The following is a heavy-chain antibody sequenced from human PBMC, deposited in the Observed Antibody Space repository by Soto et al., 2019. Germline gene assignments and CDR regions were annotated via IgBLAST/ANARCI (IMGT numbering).Heavy chain of an antibody. Sequence: SETLSLTCTVSGGSISSYYWSWIRQPPGKGLEWIGYIYYSGSTNYNPSLKSRVTISVDTSKNQFSLKLSSVTAADTAVYYCARGTYYGDYFFDWRRQNYFDYWGQGTLVTVSS. V-gene: IGHV4-59*01. CDR1: GGSISSYY. D-gene: IGHD4-17*01. CDR2: IYYSGST. CDR3: ARGTYYGDYFFDWRRQNYFDY. J-gene: IGHJ4*02.